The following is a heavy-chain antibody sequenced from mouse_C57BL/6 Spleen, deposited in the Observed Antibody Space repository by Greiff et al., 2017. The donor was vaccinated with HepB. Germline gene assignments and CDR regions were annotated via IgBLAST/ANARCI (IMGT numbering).Heavy chain of an antibody. Sequence: QVQLQQSGPELVKPGASVKISCKASGYAFSSSWMNWVKQRPGKGLEWIGRIYPGDGDTNYNGKFKGKATLTADKSYSTAYMQLSSLTSEDSAVYFCERGDFGDCSTHLAYWGQGTLVTVSA. J-gene: IGHJ3*01. D-gene: IGHD1-1*01. CDR2: IYPGDGDT. V-gene: IGHV1-82*01. CDR1: GYAFSSSW. CDR3: ERGDFGDCSTHLAY.